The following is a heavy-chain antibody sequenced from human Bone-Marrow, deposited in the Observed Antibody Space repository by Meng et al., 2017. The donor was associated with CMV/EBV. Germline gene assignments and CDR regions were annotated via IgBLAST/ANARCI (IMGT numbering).Heavy chain of an antibody. D-gene: IGHD3-3*01. CDR3: ARDLGGVDFGVVRGDYYGLDV. CDR1: GGTFSSYA. CDR2: IIPIFSTV. J-gene: IGHJ6*02. Sequence: SVKVSCKASGGTFSSYAISWVRQAPGQGLEWMGGIIPIFSTVTYAQKFQGRVTITTHESTSTAYMEVSSLRAEDMAVYYCARDLGGVDFGVVRGDYYGLDVWGQGTTVTVSS. V-gene: IGHV1-69*05.